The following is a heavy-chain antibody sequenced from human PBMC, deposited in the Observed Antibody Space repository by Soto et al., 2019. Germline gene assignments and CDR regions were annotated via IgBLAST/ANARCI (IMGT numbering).Heavy chain of an antibody. J-gene: IGHJ6*02. V-gene: IGHV6-1*01. Sequence: SQTLSLTCAISGDSVSSNSAAWNWIRQSPSRGLEWLGRTYYRSKWYNDYAVSVKSRITINPDTSKNQFSLQLNSVTPEDTAVYYCARARGKEQWLVQNSYYYGMDVWGQGTTVTV. CDR3: ARARGKEQWLVQNSYYYGMDV. CDR2: TYYRSKWYN. CDR1: GDSVSSNSAA. D-gene: IGHD6-19*01.